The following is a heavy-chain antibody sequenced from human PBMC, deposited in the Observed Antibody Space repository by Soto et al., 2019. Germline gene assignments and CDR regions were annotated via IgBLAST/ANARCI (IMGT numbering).Heavy chain of an antibody. CDR1: DGSISSSSYY. D-gene: IGHD6-19*01. CDR3: ARPKSSGWRGGFDY. Sequence: QLQLQESGPGLVKPSETLSLTCTVSDGSISSSSYYWGWIRQPPGTGLEWIGSIYYSGSTYYNPSLNSRVTISVDTSKNQFSLKLSSVTAADTAVYYCARPKSSGWRGGFDYWGQGTLVTVSS. J-gene: IGHJ4*02. CDR2: IYYSGST. V-gene: IGHV4-39*01.